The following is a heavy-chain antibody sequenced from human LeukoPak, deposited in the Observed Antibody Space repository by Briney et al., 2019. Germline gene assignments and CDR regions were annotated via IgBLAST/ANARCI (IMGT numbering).Heavy chain of an antibody. CDR3: AAGGSGSYPYDAFDI. D-gene: IGHD3-10*01. CDR2: IYYSGST. J-gene: IGHJ3*02. Sequence: SETLSLTCTVSGGSVSSGSYYWSWIRQPPGKGLEWIGYIYYSGSTNYNPSLKSRVTISVDTSKNQFSLKLSSVTAADTAVYYCAAGGSGSYPYDAFDIWGQGTMVTVSS. V-gene: IGHV4-61*01. CDR1: GGSVSSGSYY.